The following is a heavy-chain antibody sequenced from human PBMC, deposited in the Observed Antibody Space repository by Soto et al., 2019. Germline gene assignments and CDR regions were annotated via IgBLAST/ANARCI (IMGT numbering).Heavy chain of an antibody. CDR1: GYSFTSLD. CDR3: ARGVTAGVDY. Sequence: ASGKVSCKASGYSFTSLDINWVRQTTGQGLEWMGWMQPSSGRTGYAQKFQGRVTMTRDTSINTAYMELSSLTSDDTAFYYCARGVTAGVDYWGQAALVTVSS. CDR2: MQPSSGRT. D-gene: IGHD1-26*01. V-gene: IGHV1-8*01. J-gene: IGHJ4*02.